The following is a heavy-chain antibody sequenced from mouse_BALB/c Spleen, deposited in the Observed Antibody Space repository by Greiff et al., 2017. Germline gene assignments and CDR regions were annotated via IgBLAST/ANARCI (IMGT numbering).Heavy chain of an antibody. J-gene: IGHJ3*01. V-gene: IGHV5-17*02. Sequence: DVMLVESGGGLVQPGGSRKLSCAASGFTFSSFGMHWVRQAPEKGLEWVAYISSGSSTIYYADTVKGRFTISRDNPKNTLFLQMTSLRSEDTAMYYCARESLAWFAYWGQGTLVTVSA. CDR3: ARESLAWFAY. CDR2: ISSGSSTI. CDR1: GFTFSSFG. D-gene: IGHD6-2*01.